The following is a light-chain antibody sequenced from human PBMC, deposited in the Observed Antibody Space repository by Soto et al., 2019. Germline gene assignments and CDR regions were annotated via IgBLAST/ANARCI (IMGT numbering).Light chain of an antibody. V-gene: IGKV1-39*01. CDR1: QSISSY. CDR2: AAS. CDR3: QQSYSTPWT. Sequence: DIRMTQSPSSLSASVGDSVTITCRASQSISSYLNWYQQKPEKAPKLLIYAASSLQSGVPSRFSGGGSGTDFTLTISSLQAEDFATYYCQQSYSTPWTFGQGTKVEIK. J-gene: IGKJ1*01.